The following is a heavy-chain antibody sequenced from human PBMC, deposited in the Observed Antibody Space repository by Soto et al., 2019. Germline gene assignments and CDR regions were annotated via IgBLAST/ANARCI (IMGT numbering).Heavy chain of an antibody. CDR2: IYPTDSDS. CDR1: EYSFANYW. Sequence: GESLKISCKGSEYSFANYWIGWVRQTTGKGLEWMGSIYPTDSDSKYSPSFQGQVTISADKSISTAYLQWSSLKASDTAMYYCARSYCSGGACYSGKYYYYFAMDVWGQGTTVTVSS. J-gene: IGHJ6*02. CDR3: ARSYCSGGACYSGKYYYYFAMDV. D-gene: IGHD2-15*01. V-gene: IGHV5-51*01.